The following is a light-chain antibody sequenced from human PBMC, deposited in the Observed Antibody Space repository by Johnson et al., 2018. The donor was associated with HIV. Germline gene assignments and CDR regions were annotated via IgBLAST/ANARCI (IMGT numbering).Light chain of an antibody. J-gene: IGLJ1*01. CDR1: SSNIGNNY. V-gene: IGLV1-51*02. CDR2: ENN. Sequence: VLTQPPSVSAAPGQKVTISCSGSSSNIGNNYVSWYQQLPGTAPKLLIYENNKRPSGIPDRFSGSKSGTSATLGITGLQTGDEADYYCGTWDSSLSAAYVFGTGTKVTVL. CDR3: GTWDSSLSAAYV.